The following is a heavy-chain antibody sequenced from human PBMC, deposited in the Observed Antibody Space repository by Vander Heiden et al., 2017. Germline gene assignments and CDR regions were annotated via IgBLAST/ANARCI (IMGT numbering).Heavy chain of an antibody. Sequence: QVQLQESGPGLVKPSETLSLTCTASGGSISSYYWSWIRQPPGKGLEWIGYIYYSGSTNYNPSLKSRVTISVDTSKNQFSLKLSSVTAADTAVYYCARYAYGWPRGGVDYWGQGTLVTVSS. CDR1: GGSISSYY. CDR3: ARYAYGWPRGGVDY. CDR2: IYYSGST. D-gene: IGHD3-16*01. J-gene: IGHJ4*02. V-gene: IGHV4-59*01.